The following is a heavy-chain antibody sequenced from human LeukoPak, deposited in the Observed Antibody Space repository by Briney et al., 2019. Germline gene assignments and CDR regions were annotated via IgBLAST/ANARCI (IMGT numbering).Heavy chain of an antibody. CDR3: AKDTGPTPYYYDSPFDY. Sequence: GGSLRLSCAASGFTFDDYAMHWVRQAPGKGLEWVSGISWNSGSIGYADSVKGRFTISRDNAKNSLYLQMNSPRAEDTALYYCAKDTGPTPYYYDSPFDYWGQGTLVTVSS. CDR2: ISWNSGSI. CDR1: GFTFDDYA. V-gene: IGHV3-9*01. D-gene: IGHD3-22*01. J-gene: IGHJ4*02.